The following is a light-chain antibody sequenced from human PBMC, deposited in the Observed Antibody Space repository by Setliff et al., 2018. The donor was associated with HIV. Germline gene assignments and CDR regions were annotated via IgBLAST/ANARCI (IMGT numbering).Light chain of an antibody. V-gene: IGLV1-47*01. CDR1: SSNIETHY. CDR3: AAWNDRPTGIYV. Sequence: QSVLTQPPSASGAPGQTVTISCSESSSNIETHYVYWYQQFPGTAPKLLIYRNDQRPSGVPARFSGSKSGTSAALTISDLRAEDEAEYFCAAWNDRPTGIYVFGTGTKVTVL. CDR2: RND. J-gene: IGLJ1*01.